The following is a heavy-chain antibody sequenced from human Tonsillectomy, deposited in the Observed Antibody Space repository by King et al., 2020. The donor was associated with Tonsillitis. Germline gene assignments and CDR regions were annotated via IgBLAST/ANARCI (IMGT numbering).Heavy chain of an antibody. V-gene: IGHV3-64D*06. Sequence: QLVQSGGGLVQPGGSLRLSCSASGFTFISYAMHWVRQAPGKGLEYVSAISSNGGSTYYADTVKGRFTISRDNSKNTLYLQMSSLRAEDTAVYYCVKGELGPCDYWGQGTLVTVSS. D-gene: IGHD7-27*01. J-gene: IGHJ4*02. CDR3: VKGELGPCDY. CDR2: ISSNGGST. CDR1: GFTFISYA.